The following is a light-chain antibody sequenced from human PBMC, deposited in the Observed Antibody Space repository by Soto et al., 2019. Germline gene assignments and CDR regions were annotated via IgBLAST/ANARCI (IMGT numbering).Light chain of an antibody. Sequence: QSVLTQPPSVSGAPGQRVTISCTGSSSTIGAGYDVHWYQQVPGTAPKLLIYGNSNRPSGVPDRFSGSKSGTSASLAITGLQAEDEADDYCQSYDSSLSGFAVFGGGTQLTVL. CDR1: SSTIGAGYD. CDR2: GNS. J-gene: IGLJ7*01. V-gene: IGLV1-40*01. CDR3: QSYDSSLSGFAV.